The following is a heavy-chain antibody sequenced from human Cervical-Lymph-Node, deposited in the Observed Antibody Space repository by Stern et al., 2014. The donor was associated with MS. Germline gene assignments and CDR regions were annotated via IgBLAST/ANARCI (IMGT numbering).Heavy chain of an antibody. D-gene: IGHD6-19*01. J-gene: IGHJ6*02. V-gene: IGHV1-69*01. CDR3: ARVNEGTAVEDYYYGLDV. Sequence: QVQLVQSGAEVRKPGSSVKVSCKASGGTFSTYAINWVRQAPGQGLEWMGGIIPVFGIVNYAQDFQGRVTITADAATRTAYMELSNLRSDDTAVYYCARVNEGTAVEDYYYGLDVWGQGTTVTVSS. CDR1: GGTFSTYA. CDR2: IIPVFGIV.